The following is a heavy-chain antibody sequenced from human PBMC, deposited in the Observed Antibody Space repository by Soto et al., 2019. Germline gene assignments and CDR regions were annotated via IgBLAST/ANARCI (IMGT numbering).Heavy chain of an antibody. J-gene: IGHJ4*02. CDR1: GFTFSSYS. CDR3: ARDGYGDYLFDF. V-gene: IGHV3-48*01. CDR2: ISSSSRTI. D-gene: IGHD4-17*01. Sequence: EVQLVESGGGLVQPGGSLRLSCAASGFTFSSYSINWVRQAPGKGLEWISYISSSSRTIYYADSVKGRFTISRDNAKNSMYLQKNSLRAEDTAVYYCARDGYGDYLFDFWGRGTLVTVSS.